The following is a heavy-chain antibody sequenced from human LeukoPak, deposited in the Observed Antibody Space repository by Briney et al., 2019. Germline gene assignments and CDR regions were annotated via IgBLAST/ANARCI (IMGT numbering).Heavy chain of an antibody. CDR1: GWTFTRYY. CDR2: INPNSGGT. Sequence: ASVKVSCKASGWTFTRYYMHWVRQAPGQGLEWMGWINPNSGGTNYAQKFQGRVTMTRDTSISTAYMELSRLRSDDTPVYYCARDLLRYGDPPNWYFDLWGRGTLVTVSS. J-gene: IGHJ2*01. V-gene: IGHV1-2*02. D-gene: IGHD4-17*01. CDR3: ARDLLRYGDPPNWYFDL.